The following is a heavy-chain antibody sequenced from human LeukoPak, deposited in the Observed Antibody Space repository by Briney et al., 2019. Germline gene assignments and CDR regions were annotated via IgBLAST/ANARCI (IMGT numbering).Heavy chain of an antibody. CDR1: GFTFSSYA. CDR2: ISYDGSNK. V-gene: IGHV3-30-3*01. J-gene: IGHJ4*02. D-gene: IGHD7-27*01. Sequence: QPGGSLRLSCAASGFTFSSYAMHWVRQAPGKGLEWGAVISYDGSNKYYADSVKGRFTISRDNSKNTLYLQMNSLRAEDTAVYYCARGVPIAGDLGTFDYWGQGTLVTVSS. CDR3: ARGVPIAGDLGTFDY.